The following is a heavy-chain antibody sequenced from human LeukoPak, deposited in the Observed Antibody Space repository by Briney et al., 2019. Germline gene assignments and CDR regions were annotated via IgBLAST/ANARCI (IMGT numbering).Heavy chain of an antibody. CDR2: ISYDGSNK. V-gene: IGHV3-30*18. Sequence: GRSLRLSCAASGFTFSSYGMHWVRQAPGKGLEWVAVISYDGSNKYYADSVKGRFTISRDNSKNTLYLQMNSLRAEDTAVYYCAKDGIAVAGGMDVWGQGTTVTVSS. CDR1: GFTFSSYG. D-gene: IGHD6-19*01. CDR3: AKDGIAVAGGMDV. J-gene: IGHJ6*02.